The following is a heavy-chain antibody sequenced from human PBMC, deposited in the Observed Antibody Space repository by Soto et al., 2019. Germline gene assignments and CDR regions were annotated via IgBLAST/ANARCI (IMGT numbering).Heavy chain of an antibody. CDR3: AYSSTPFDY. Sequence: EVQLLESGGGLLQPGGSLRLSCAASGFTFRRYAMSWVRQPPGKGLGGVSAISGSGGSTYYADSVKGRFTISRDNSKNTLYLQMNSLRAEDTAVYYCAYSSTPFDYWGQGTLVTVSS. D-gene: IGHD6-13*01. CDR1: GFTFRRYA. J-gene: IGHJ4*02. CDR2: ISGSGGST. V-gene: IGHV3-23*01.